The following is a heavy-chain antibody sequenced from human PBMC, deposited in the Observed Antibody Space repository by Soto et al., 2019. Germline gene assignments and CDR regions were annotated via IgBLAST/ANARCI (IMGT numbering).Heavy chain of an antibody. CDR1: GGTFSSYA. V-gene: IGHV1-69*01. J-gene: IGHJ6*02. CDR2: ISPIFGTA. Sequence: KLSCKGSGGTFSSYAISWVRQAPRQGLEWMGVISPIFGTANYAQKFQGRVTITADESTSTAYMERSSPRSEDTAVYYCASPMWLRLPYYGMDVWGQWTTVTVSS. D-gene: IGHD5-12*01. CDR3: ASPMWLRLPYYGMDV.